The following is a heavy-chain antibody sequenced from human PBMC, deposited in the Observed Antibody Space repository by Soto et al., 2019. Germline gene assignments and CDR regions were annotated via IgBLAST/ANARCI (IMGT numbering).Heavy chain of an antibody. CDR2: FDPEDGET. CDR1: GYTLPELS. V-gene: IGHV1-24*01. D-gene: IGHD2-2*01. Sequence: ASVKVSCKVSGYTLPELSMHWVRQAPGKGLEWMGGFDPEDGETIYAQKFQGRVTMTEDTSTDTAYMELSSLRSEDTAVYYCATGPFVVVPAAIHWGQGTLVTVSS. CDR3: ATGPFVVVPAAIH. J-gene: IGHJ4*02.